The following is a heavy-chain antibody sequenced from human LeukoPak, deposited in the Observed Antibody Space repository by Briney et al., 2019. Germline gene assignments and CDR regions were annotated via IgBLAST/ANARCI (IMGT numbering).Heavy chain of an antibody. V-gene: IGHV3-48*03. J-gene: IGHJ4*02. CDR3: ARVSTNYFDY. CDR2: ISSSGGTI. CDR1: GFTFSNYE. Sequence: GGSLRLSCAASGFTFSNYEMNWVRQAPGKGLEWVSYISSSGGTIYYADSVKGRFTISRDNAKHSLYLQINSLRAEDTAVYYCARVSTNYFDYWGQGTLVTVSS. D-gene: IGHD5/OR15-5a*01.